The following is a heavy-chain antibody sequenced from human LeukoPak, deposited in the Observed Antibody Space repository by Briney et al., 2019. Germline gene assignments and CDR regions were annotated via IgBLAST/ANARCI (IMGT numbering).Heavy chain of an antibody. CDR3: TRDWYYYGSGSYYRYYYYYMDV. Sequence: GGSLRLSCTASGFTFGDYAMSWARQAPGKGLEWVGFIRSKAYGGTTEYAASVEGRFTISRDDSKSIAYLQMNSLKTEDTAVYYCTRDWYYYGSGSYYRYYYYYMDVWGKGTTVTISS. CDR1: GFTFGDYA. V-gene: IGHV3-49*04. D-gene: IGHD3-10*01. J-gene: IGHJ6*03. CDR2: IRSKAYGGTT.